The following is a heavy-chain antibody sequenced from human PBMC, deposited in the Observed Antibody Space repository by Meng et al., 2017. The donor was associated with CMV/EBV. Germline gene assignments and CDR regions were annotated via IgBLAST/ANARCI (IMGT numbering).Heavy chain of an antibody. D-gene: IGHD2-2*01. CDR2: ISSSSSYI. CDR3: ARDLPHCSSTSCQYYFDY. J-gene: IGHJ4*02. Sequence: GESLKISCAASGFTFSSYSMNWVRQAPGKGLEWVSSISSSSSYIYYADSVKGRFTISRDNAKNSLYLQMNSLRAEDTAVYYCARDLPHCSSTSCQYYFDYWGQGTLVPSPQ. CDR1: GFTFSSYS. V-gene: IGHV3-21*01.